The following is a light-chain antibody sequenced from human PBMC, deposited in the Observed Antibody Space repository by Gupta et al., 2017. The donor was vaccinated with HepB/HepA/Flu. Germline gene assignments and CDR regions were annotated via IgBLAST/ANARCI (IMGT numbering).Light chain of an antibody. Sequence: ELVLTQSPSTLSLSPGERASLSCRASQGFSSYLAWYQQKPGQAPRLLIYDASNRATGIPARFSGSGSGTDFTLTISSLEPEDFAVYYCQQRSNGPSFGGGTKVEIK. V-gene: IGKV3-11*01. CDR2: DAS. CDR1: QGFSSY. CDR3: QQRSNGPS. J-gene: IGKJ4*01.